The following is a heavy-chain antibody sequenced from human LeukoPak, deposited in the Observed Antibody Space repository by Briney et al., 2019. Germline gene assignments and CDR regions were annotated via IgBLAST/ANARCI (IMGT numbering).Heavy chain of an antibody. J-gene: IGHJ4*02. CDR2: IWYDGSNK. D-gene: IGHD4-11*01. V-gene: IGHV3-33*01. Sequence: PGGSLRLSCAASGFTFSSYGMHWVRQAPGKGLEWVAVIWYDGSNKYYADSVKGRFTISRDNSKNTLYLQMNSLRAEDTAVYYCAREHYKYYFDYWGQGTLVTVSS. CDR3: AREHYKYYFDY. CDR1: GFTFSSYG.